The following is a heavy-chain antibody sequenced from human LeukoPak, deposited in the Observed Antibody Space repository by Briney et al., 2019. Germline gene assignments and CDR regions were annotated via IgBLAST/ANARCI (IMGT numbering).Heavy chain of an antibody. D-gene: IGHD3-9*01. J-gene: IGHJ4*02. CDR1: GYTFTKYG. CDR3: ARDGDYDILTGYGDDY. Sequence: ASVKVSCKASGYTFTKYGFHWVRQAPGQGLEWMGWISAYNGNTNYAQKLQGRVTMTTDTSTSTAYMELRSLRSDDTAVYYCARDGDYDILTGYGDDYWGQGTLVTVSS. CDR2: ISAYNGNT. V-gene: IGHV1-18*01.